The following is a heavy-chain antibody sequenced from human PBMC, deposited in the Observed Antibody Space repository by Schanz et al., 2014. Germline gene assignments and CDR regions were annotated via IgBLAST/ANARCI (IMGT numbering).Heavy chain of an antibody. V-gene: IGHV3-9*02. CDR1: GVTSDDYG. CDR3: VKDLAPGGADV. J-gene: IGHJ6*02. Sequence: EVQLVESCFFFFPPFRSLRLSCVVSGVTSDDYGMHWVRQVPGKGLEWVSGILLRSGHRDYANSVKDRFIISRDRSSLYLQMNSLRAEDTAFYYCVKDLAPGGADVWGQGTTVTVSS. CDR2: ILLRSGHR. D-gene: IGHD2-15*01.